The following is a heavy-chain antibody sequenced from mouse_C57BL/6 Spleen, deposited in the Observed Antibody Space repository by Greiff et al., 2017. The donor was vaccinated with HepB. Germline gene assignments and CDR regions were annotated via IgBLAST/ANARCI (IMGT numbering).Heavy chain of an antibody. CDR3: ASYGSLDY. J-gene: IGHJ2*01. V-gene: IGHV1-7*01. Sequence: QVQLKQSGAELAKPGASVKLSCKASGYTFTSYWMHWVKQRPGQGLEWIGYINPSSGYTKYNQKFKDKATLPADKSSSTAYMQLISLTYEDSAVYYCASYGSLDYWGQGTTLTVSS. D-gene: IGHD1-1*01. CDR1: GYTFTSYW. CDR2: INPSSGYT.